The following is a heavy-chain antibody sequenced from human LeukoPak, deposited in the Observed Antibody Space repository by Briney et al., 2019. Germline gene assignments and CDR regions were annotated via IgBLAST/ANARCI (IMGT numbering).Heavy chain of an antibody. CDR3: ATCGGDCYGVAFDI. CDR1: GGSISSYY. D-gene: IGHD2-21*01. V-gene: IGHV4-59*01. CDR2: IYYSGST. Sequence: PSETLSLTCTVSGGSISSYYWSWLRQPPGKGLERIGYIYYSGSTNYNPSLKSRVTISVDTSKNQFSLKLSSVTAADTAVYYCATCGGDCYGVAFDIWGQGTMVTVSS. J-gene: IGHJ3*02.